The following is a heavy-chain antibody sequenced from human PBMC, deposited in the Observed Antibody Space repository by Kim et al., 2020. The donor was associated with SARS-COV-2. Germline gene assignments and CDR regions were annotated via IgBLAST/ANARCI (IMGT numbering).Heavy chain of an antibody. CDR1: GFTFREDY. V-gene: IGHV3-7*05. Sequence: GGSLRLSCTVSGFTFREDYMSWVRQAPGKGLEWVAKITRDGSETFYLHSVDGRFIVSRDNAKNVLYLQMNSLRAEDTAVYYCVRDYWWSFDYWGQGTLVTVSS. J-gene: IGHJ4*02. D-gene: IGHD2-8*02. CDR2: ITRDGSET. CDR3: VRDYWWSFDY.